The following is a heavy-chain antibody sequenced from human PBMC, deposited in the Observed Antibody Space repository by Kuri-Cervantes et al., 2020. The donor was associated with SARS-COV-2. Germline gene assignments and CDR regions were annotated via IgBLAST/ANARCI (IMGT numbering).Heavy chain of an antibody. CDR1: GFTFSSYA. J-gene: IGHJ3*02. D-gene: IGHD2-2*01. V-gene: IGHV3-30*07. CDR3: TTDTIVVVPAPLEEDDAFDI. Sequence: GGSLRLSCAASGFTFSSYAMHWVRQAPGKGLEWVAVISYDGSNKYYADSVKGRFTISRDNSKNTLYLQMNSLKTEDTAVYYCTTDTIVVVPAPLEEDDAFDIWGQGTMVTVSS. CDR2: ISYDGSNK.